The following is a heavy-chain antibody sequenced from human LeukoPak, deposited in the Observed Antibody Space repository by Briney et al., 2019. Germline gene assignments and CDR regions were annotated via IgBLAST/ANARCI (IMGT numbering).Heavy chain of an antibody. CDR1: GFTFSSYG. CDR2: IWYDGSNK. J-gene: IGHJ1*01. V-gene: IGHV3-33*01. CDR3: ARGYNSGSTWNFQH. D-gene: IGHD1-26*01. Sequence: GRFLRLSCAASGFTFSSYGMHWVRQAPGKGLEWVAVIWYDGSNKYYADSVKGRFTISRDNSKNTLYLQMNSLRAEDTAVYYCARGYNSGSTWNFQHWGQGTLVTVSS.